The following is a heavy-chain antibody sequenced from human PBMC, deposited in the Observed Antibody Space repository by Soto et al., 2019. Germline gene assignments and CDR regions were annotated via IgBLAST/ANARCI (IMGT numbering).Heavy chain of an antibody. CDR1: SGSILSYS. Sequence: QVHLRESGPRLVKPSETLSLSCSISSGSILSYSWTWVRQPSGKGLEWIGRVYPRGDTNYNPSLKGRVHISVDTSRRQLSLHLTSVTAADTAVYYCAREYSALSATEEFYNYGLDVWGQGTTVTVSS. J-gene: IGHJ6*02. CDR2: VYPRGDT. CDR3: AREYSALSATEEFYNYGLDV. D-gene: IGHD6-13*01. V-gene: IGHV4-4*07.